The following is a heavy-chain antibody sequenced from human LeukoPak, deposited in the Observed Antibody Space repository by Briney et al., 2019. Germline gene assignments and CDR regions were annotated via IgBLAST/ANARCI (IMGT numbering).Heavy chain of an antibody. D-gene: IGHD6-19*01. V-gene: IGHV3-48*03. CDR3: ARAPGQWLVPDAFDI. Sequence: PGGSLRLSCAASGFTFSSYEMNWVRQAPGKGLEWVSYISSSGSTIYYADSVKGRFTISRDNAKNSLYLQMNSLRAEDTAVYYCARAPGQWLVPDAFDIWGHGTMVTVSS. CDR2: ISSSGSTI. J-gene: IGHJ3*02. CDR1: GFTFSSYE.